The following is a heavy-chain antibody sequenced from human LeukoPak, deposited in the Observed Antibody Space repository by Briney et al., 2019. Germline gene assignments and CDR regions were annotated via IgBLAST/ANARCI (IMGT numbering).Heavy chain of an antibody. V-gene: IGHV3-21*01. Sequence: GGSLRLSCAASGFTFSSYSMNWVRQAPGKGLEWVSSISSSSSYIYYADSVKGRFTISRDNAKNSLYLQMNSLRAEDTAVYYCARARSNYYGSGSYFGFDYWGQGTLSPSPQ. CDR2: ISSSSSYI. CDR3: ARARSNYYGSGSYFGFDY. D-gene: IGHD3-10*01. J-gene: IGHJ4*02. CDR1: GFTFSSYS.